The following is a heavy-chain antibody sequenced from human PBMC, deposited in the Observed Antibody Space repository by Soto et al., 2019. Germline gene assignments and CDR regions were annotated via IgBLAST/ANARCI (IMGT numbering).Heavy chain of an antibody. J-gene: IGHJ4*02. V-gene: IGHV4-31*03. CDR1: GGSISSGGYY. D-gene: IGHD2-2*01. CDR3: ARLRRGSSIKGDHYDMDY. CDR2: IYYSGST. Sequence: SETLSLTCTVSGGSISSGGYYWSWIRQHPGKGLEWIGYIYYSGSTYYNPSLKSRVTISVDTSKNQFSLKLSSVTAADTAMYYCARLRRGSSIKGDHYDMDYWGQGTPVTVSS.